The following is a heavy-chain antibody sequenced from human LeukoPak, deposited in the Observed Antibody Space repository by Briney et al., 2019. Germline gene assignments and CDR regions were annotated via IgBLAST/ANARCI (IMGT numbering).Heavy chain of an antibody. D-gene: IGHD3-10*01. CDR2: ITSRSTI. J-gene: IGHJ4*02. V-gene: IGHV3-48*02. CDR1: GFAFSTYG. Sequence: PWGSLRLSCAASGFAFSTYGMNWVRQAPGKGLEWVSYITSRSTIYYADSVEGRFTISRDNVKNSLYLEMNSLRDDDTAVYYCARRVSGSYLDYWGQGILVTVSS. CDR3: ARRVSGSYLDY.